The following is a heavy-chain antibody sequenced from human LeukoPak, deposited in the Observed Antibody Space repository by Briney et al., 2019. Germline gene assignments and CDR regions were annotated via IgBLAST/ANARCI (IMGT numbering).Heavy chain of an antibody. CDR1: GYTLTELS. J-gene: IGHJ4*02. CDR2: FDPEDGET. D-gene: IGHD2-15*01. Sequence: GASVKVSCKVSGYTLTELSMHWVRQAPGKGLEWMGGFDPEDGETIYAQKFQGRVTMTEDTSTDTAYMELSSLRSEDTAVYYCARGVRSDCYSCFDYWGQGTLVTVSS. V-gene: IGHV1-24*01. CDR3: ARGVRSDCYSCFDY.